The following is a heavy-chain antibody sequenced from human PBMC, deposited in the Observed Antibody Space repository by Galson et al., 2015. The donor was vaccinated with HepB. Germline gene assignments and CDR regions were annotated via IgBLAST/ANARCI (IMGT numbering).Heavy chain of an antibody. J-gene: IGHJ4*02. CDR3: VSRQYYFASGTYYNVSDY. CDR1: GYSFTTFW. D-gene: IGHD3-10*01. CDR2: IDPSDSYT. V-gene: IGHV5-10-1*01. Sequence: QSGAEVKQPGESLKISCEGSGYSFTTFWITWVRQRPGKGLEWMGRIDPSDSYTDYSPSFQGHVAISVDKSITTAYLQWSSLKASDTAMYYCVSRQYYFASGTYYNVSDYWGQGTLVTVSS.